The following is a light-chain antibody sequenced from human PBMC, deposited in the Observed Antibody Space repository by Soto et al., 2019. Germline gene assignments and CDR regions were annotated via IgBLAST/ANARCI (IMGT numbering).Light chain of an antibody. CDR1: QDISNY. V-gene: IGKV1-33*01. CDR3: QQYDNLPYT. Sequence: DIQMTQSPSSLSASVGDRVIITCQASQDISNYLNWYQQKPGKAPKLLISDASNLKTGVPSRFSGSGSGTDFTFTIISLQPEDIATYYCQQYDNLPYTFGQGTKLEIK. CDR2: DAS. J-gene: IGKJ2*01.